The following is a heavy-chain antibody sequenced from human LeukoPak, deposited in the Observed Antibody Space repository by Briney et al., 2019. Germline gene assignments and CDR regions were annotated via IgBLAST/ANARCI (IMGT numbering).Heavy chain of an antibody. CDR2: INSDGSST. CDR3: ARGGQPAGLDI. V-gene: IGHV3-74*01. Sequence: GGSLRLSCAASGFTFSSYWIYWVRQGPGEGLVWVSRINSDGSSTVYADSVKGRFTIARDNAKNTVFPQMNSLRAEDTAVYYCARGGQPAGLDIWGRGTMVTVSS. J-gene: IGHJ3*02. CDR1: GFTFSSYW. D-gene: IGHD6-19*01.